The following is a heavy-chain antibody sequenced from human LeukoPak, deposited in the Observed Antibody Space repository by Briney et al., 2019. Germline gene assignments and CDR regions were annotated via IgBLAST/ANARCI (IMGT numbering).Heavy chain of an antibody. J-gene: IGHJ2*01. V-gene: IGHV4-59*01. CDR1: GGSLSSYY. D-gene: IGHD3-22*01. CDR2: IFYSGNT. CDR3: ARDFGYDSSGYYPNWYFDV. Sequence: SETLSLTCTVSGGSLSSYYWSWIRQPPGEGLEWIGYIFYSGNTNYNPSLESRITISIDTSKNQFSLKLNSVTAADTAVYYCARDFGYDSSGYYPNWYFDVWGRGTLVTVSS.